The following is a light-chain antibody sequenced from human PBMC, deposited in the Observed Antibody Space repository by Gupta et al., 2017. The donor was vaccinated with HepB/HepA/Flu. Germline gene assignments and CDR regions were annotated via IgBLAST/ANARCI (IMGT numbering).Light chain of an antibody. J-gene: IGKJ3*01. CDR1: QSISNY. CDR3: QQSYSNPLT. Sequence: DIQMTQSPSSLPASVGDRVTITCRASQSISNYLNWYQQKPDRAPNLLIYAASSLQSGVPSRCSGGGSGTDFTLTINSLQPEDFATYFCQQSYSNPLTFGPGTKVDI. V-gene: IGKV1-39*01. CDR2: AAS.